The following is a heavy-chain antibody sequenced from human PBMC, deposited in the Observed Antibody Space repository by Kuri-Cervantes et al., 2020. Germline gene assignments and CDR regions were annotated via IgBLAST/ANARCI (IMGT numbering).Heavy chain of an antibody. CDR3: ARDRLAMVA. CDR1: GGSISSGGYS. V-gene: IGHV4-30-2*01. J-gene: IGHJ5*02. D-gene: IGHD5-18*01. Sequence: SQTLSLTCAVSGGSISSGGYSWSWIRQPPGKGLEWIGYIYHSGSTYYNPSLKSRVTISVDRSKNQFSLKLSSVTAADTAVYYCARDRLAMVAWGQGALVTVSS. CDR2: IYHSGST.